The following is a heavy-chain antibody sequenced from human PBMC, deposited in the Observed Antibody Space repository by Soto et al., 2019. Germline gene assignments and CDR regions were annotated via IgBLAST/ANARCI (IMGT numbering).Heavy chain of an antibody. V-gene: IGHV1-69*08. Sequence: QVQLVQSGAEVKKPGSSVKVSSKASGGPFSNDIITWVRQAPGQGLEWMGRIIPLLNIANYAQNFQGRVTITADRSTGTAYMELNSLRSEDTAVYYCARDSPIGSTFSGYDAIDYWGQGTLVTVSS. CDR1: GGPFSNDI. D-gene: IGHD5-12*01. CDR3: ARDSPIGSTFSGYDAIDY. J-gene: IGHJ4*02. CDR2: IIPLLNIA.